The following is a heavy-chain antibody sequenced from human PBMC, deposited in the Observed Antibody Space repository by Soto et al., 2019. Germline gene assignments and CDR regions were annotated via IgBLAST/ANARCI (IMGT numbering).Heavy chain of an antibody. J-gene: IGHJ4*02. CDR3: AKADGEQWLIPHLDN. D-gene: IGHD6-19*01. CDR2: ISCCGGST. Sequence: PVGSLRLSCEASGFNFKKFAMGWVRQAPGEGLEWVAGISCCGGSTSYADSVKGRFSLARDDSKSTLSLHLNSLRFEDTARYFCAKADGEQWLIPHLDNWGQGTLVTVSS. V-gene: IGHV3-23*01. CDR1: GFNFKKFA.